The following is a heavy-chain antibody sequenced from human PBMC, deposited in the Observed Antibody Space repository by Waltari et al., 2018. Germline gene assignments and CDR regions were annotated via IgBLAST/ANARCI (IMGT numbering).Heavy chain of an antibody. V-gene: IGHV3-33*06. D-gene: IGHD3-9*01. Sequence: QVQLVESGGGVVQPGRSLRLSCAASGFTFSSYGMHWVRQAPGKGLEWVAVIWDDGSNKYYADSVKGRFTISRDNSKNTLYLQMNSLRAEDTAVYYCAKEGGTGYPYFDYWGQGTLVTVSS. CDR3: AKEGGTGYPYFDY. J-gene: IGHJ4*02. CDR1: GFTFSSYG. CDR2: IWDDGSNK.